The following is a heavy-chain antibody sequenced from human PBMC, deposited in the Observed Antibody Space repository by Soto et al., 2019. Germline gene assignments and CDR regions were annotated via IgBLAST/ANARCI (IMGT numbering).Heavy chain of an antibody. CDR3: ARDKITGLFDY. CDR2: INHSGSP. D-gene: IGHD2-8*02. V-gene: IGHV4-34*01. CDR1: GGSFSGYC. J-gene: IGHJ4*02. Sequence: QVQLQQWGARLLKPSETLSLTCAVYGGSFSGYCWTWIRQPPGTGLEWIGDINHSGSPYYNPSLKSRVTISVDTSKNQFSLKLTSVTAADTAVYYCARDKITGLFDYWGQGTLVTVSS.